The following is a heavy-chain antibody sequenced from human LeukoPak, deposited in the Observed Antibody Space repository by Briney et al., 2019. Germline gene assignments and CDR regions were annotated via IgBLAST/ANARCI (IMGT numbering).Heavy chain of an antibody. V-gene: IGHV4-34*01. CDR2: INHSGST. D-gene: IGHD3-9*01. Sequence: SETLSLTCAVYGGSFSGYYWSWIRQPPGKGLEWIGEINHSGSTNYNPFLKSRVTISVDTSKNQFSLKLSSVTAADTAVYYCATTFYDILTGYPQVWDFDYWGQGTLVTVSS. J-gene: IGHJ4*02. CDR3: ATTFYDILTGYPQVWDFDY. CDR1: GGSFSGYY.